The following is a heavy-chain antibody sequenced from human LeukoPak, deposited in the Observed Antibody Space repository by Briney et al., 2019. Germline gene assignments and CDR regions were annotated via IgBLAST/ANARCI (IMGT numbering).Heavy chain of an antibody. D-gene: IGHD7-27*01. J-gene: IGHJ3*02. CDR1: GFTFSNYG. CDR2: ITTGSSTI. CDR3: TRDWGRFDI. Sequence: GGSLRLSCAASGFTFSNYGMNWVRQAPGKGLEWVSYITTGSSTIYYADSVKGRFTISRDNAKNSLYLQMNSLRDEDTAVYYCTRDWGRFDIWGQGTMVTVSS. V-gene: IGHV3-48*02.